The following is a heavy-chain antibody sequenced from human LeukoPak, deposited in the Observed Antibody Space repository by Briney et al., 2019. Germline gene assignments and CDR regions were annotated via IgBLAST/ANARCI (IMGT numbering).Heavy chain of an antibody. D-gene: IGHD3-9*01. CDR3: ARVRILRYFDWLPLGGMDV. Sequence: SQTLSLTCTVSGGSISSGGYYWSWIRQPPGKGLEWIGYIYHSGSTNYNPSLKSRVTISVDKSKNQFSLKLSSGTAADTAVYYCARVRILRYFDWLPLGGMDVWGQGTTVTVSS. CDR2: IYHSGST. CDR1: GGSISSGGYY. J-gene: IGHJ6*02. V-gene: IGHV4-30-2*01.